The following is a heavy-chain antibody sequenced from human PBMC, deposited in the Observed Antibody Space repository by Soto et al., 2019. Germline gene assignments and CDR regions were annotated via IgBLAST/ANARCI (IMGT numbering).Heavy chain of an antibody. D-gene: IGHD6-13*01. V-gene: IGHV1-8*02. CDR2: MNPGSGKT. Sequence: ASVKVSCKASGYTLINFDISWVRQATGQGLEWMGWMNPGSGKTGYANKFQGRVTMTRDASTGTAHLELSSLTSEDTAVYYCARMASAGTLNWFDPWGQGTLVTVSS. CDR3: ARMASAGTLNWFDP. CDR1: GYTLINFD. J-gene: IGHJ5*02.